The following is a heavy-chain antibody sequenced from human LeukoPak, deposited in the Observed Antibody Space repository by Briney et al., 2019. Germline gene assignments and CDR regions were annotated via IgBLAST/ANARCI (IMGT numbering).Heavy chain of an antibody. CDR2: ISPYNGNT. J-gene: IGHJ4*02. CDR1: GYTFTSYG. V-gene: IGHV1-18*04. D-gene: IGHD3-9*01. CDR3: ARDTGILTGSFDY. Sequence: GASVKVSCKASGYTFTSYGISWVRQAPGQGLEWMGWISPYNGNTDYTQNLQDRLTMTTDTSTSTAYMEVKSLRSDDTAVYYCARDTGILTGSFDYWGQGTLVTVSS.